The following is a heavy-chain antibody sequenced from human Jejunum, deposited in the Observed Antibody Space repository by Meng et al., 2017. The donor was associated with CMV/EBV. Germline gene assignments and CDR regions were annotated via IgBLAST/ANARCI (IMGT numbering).Heavy chain of an antibody. J-gene: IGHJ4*02. V-gene: IGHV4-30-4*01. CDR2: IYESGST. Sequence: QVQLQESGPGLVKPSQTLSLTCGVSGDSISSGDSYWSWIRQPPGKGLGWIGYIYESGSTSYNPSLESRVTISVDTSKNQFSLKVMSVTAEDTAVYYCAREGTNSYYFDYWGQGTLVTVSS. CDR3: AREGTNSYYFDY. CDR1: GDSISSGDSY. D-gene: IGHD1-14*01.